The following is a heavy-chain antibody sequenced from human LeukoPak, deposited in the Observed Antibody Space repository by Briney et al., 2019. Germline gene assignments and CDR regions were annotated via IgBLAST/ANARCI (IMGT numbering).Heavy chain of an antibody. CDR3: ARDKPYCSGGSCYSPYNWFDP. CDR2: ISAYNGNT. CDR1: GYTFTSYG. V-gene: IGHV1-18*01. J-gene: IGHJ5*02. Sequence: ASVKVSCKASGYTFTSYGISWVRQAPGQGLEWMGWISAYNGNTNYAQKLQGRVTMTTDTSTSTAHMELKSLRSDDTAVYYCARDKPYCSGGSCYSPYNWFDPWGQGTLVTVSS. D-gene: IGHD2-15*01.